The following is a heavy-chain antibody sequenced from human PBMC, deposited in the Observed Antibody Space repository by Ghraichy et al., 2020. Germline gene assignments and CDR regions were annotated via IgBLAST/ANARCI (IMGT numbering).Heavy chain of an antibody. CDR3: AKLTPA. J-gene: IGHJ5*02. V-gene: IGHV3-23*01. Sequence: GESLNISCAASGFTFSSHSMSWVRQAPGKGLEWVSTIVGSGVTTYYADSVKGRFTISRDNSKNTLYLQMNSLRAEDTAVYYCAKLTPAWGQGTLVTVSS. D-gene: IGHD4-11*01. CDR1: GFTFSSHS. CDR2: IVGSGVTT.